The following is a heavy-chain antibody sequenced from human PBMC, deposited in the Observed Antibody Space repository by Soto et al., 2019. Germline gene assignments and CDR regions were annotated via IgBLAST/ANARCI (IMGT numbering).Heavy chain of an antibody. D-gene: IGHD1-26*01. V-gene: IGHV3-53*01. CDR1: GFTVSSNY. J-gene: IGHJ6*02. CDR3: ARDGSRSGRTVGEDYYYGMDV. Sequence: GGSLRLSCAASGFTVSSNYMSWVRQAPGKGLEWVSVIYSGGSTYYADSVKGRFTISRDNSKNTLYLQMNSLRAEDTAVYYCARDGSRSGRTVGEDYYYGMDVWGQGTTVTVSS. CDR2: IYSGGST.